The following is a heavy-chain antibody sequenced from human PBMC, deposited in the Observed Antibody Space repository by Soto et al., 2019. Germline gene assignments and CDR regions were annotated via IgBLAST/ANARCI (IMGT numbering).Heavy chain of an antibody. V-gene: IGHV3-15*01. J-gene: IGHJ4*02. Sequence: EVQLVESGGGLVKPGGSLRLSCAASGFSFSNVWMSWVRQAPGKGLEWVGRIKSKTDGGTTDYAAPVKGRFTISRDDSKTTLYLQMNSLKPEDTAVYYCSFQESTTVTMFEYWGQGTLVTVSS. CDR2: IKSKTDGGTT. CDR1: GFSFSNVW. CDR3: SFQESTTVTMFEY. D-gene: IGHD4-17*01.